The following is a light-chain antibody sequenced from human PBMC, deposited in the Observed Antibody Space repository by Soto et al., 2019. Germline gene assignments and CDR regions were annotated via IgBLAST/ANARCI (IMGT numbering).Light chain of an antibody. CDR2: AAS. Sequence: DIQMTQSSYSLSASGGDRDHLTCRASQGICHDLAWYQQQPGKVPKLLIYAASTVQSGVLSRFSGSGSGTDFTLTTISRQPEDVATYYCQKYNSAPRTFGQGTKVEIK. CDR3: QKYNSAPRT. V-gene: IGKV1-27*01. CDR1: QGICHD. J-gene: IGKJ1*01.